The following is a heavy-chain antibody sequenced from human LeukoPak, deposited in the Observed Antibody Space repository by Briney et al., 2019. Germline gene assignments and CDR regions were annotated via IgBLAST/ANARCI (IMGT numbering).Heavy chain of an antibody. D-gene: IGHD5-12*01. V-gene: IGHV3-53*05. CDR1: GFTFSSYS. J-gene: IGHJ4*02. CDR3: ARTRGEWLRFSPFDY. Sequence: GGSLRLSCAASGFTFSSYSMNWVRQAPGKGLEWVSLIYSGGSTYYADSVKGRFTISRDNSKNTLYLQMNSLRAEDTAVYYCARTRGEWLRFSPFDYWGQGTLVTVSS. CDR2: IYSGGST.